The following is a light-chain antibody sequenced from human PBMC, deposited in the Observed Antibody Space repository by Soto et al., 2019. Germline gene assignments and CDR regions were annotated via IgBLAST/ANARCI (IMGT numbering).Light chain of an antibody. V-gene: IGKV3-20*01. J-gene: IGKJ3*01. CDR3: QQYGSSPRFT. CDR1: QSVSSSY. CDR2: GAS. Sequence: EIVLTQSPGTLSLSPGERATLSCRASQSVSSSYLAWYQQKPGQAPRLLIYGASSRVTGIPDRFSGSGSGTDFTLTISRLEPEDVAVYYCQQYGSSPRFTFGPGTKVDI.